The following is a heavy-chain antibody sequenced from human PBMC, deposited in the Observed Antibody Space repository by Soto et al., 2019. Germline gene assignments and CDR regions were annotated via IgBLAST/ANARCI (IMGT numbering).Heavy chain of an antibody. CDR2: IIPIFGTA. J-gene: IGHJ6*02. V-gene: IGHV1-69*13. CDR3: ARVRIPMVRGVITKTYYGMDV. CDR1: GGTLSSYA. D-gene: IGHD3-10*01. Sequence: GASVKVSCKDSGGTLSSYAISWVRQAPGQGLEWMGGIIPIFGTANYAQKFQGRVTITADESTSTAYMELSSLRSEDTAVYYCARVRIPMVRGVITKTYYGMDVWGQGITVTVSS.